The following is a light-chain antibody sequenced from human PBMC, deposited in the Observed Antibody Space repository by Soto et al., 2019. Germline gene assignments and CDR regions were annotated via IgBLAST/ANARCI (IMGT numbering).Light chain of an antibody. CDR3: QNSNSAPRT. Sequence: DIQMTQSPSSLSASVGDRVTITCRASQAISNYLAWYQQKPGKVPKLLIYAASNLQSGVPSRFSGSGSGTDFTLTISSLQPMDVATYYCQNSNSAPRTFGQGTKVEIK. CDR2: AAS. V-gene: IGKV1-27*01. J-gene: IGKJ1*01. CDR1: QAISNY.